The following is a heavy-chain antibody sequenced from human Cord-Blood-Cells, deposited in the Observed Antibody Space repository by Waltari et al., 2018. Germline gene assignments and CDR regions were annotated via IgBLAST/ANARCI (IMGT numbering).Heavy chain of an antibody. CDR2: FDPEDGET. D-gene: IGHD6-19*01. CDR3: ATGIFEVAGCDY. J-gene: IGHJ4*02. CDR1: GYTLTELS. V-gene: IGHV1-24*01. Sequence: QVQLVQSGAEAKKPGASVKVTCKVSGYTLTELSMHWVRQAPGKGLEWMGGFDPEDGETIYAQKFQGRVTMTEDTSTDTAYMELSSLRSEDTAVYYCATGIFEVAGCDYWGQGTLVTVSS.